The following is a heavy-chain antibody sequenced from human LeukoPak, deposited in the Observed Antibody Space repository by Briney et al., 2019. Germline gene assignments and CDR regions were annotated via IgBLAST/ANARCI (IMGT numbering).Heavy chain of an antibody. CDR3: ATSRIGAVAGSSLGY. CDR1: GYTFTGYY. D-gene: IGHD6-19*01. V-gene: IGHV1-24*01. Sequence: ASVKVSCKASGYTFTGYYMHWVRQAPGKGLEWMGGFDPEDGETIYAQKFQGRVTMTEDTSTDTAYMELSSLRSEDTAVYYCATSRIGAVAGSSLGYWGQGTLVTVSS. J-gene: IGHJ4*02. CDR2: FDPEDGET.